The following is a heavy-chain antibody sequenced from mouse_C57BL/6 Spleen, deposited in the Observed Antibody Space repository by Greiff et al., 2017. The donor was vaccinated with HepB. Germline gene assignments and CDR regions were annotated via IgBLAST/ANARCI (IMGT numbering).Heavy chain of an antibody. CDR2: IDPETGGT. D-gene: IGHD1-1*01. CDR1: GYTFTDYE. V-gene: IGHV1-15*01. Sequence: VQLVESGAELVRPGASVTLSCKASGYTFTDYEMHWVKQTPVHGLEWIGAIDPETGGTAYNQKFKGKAILTADKSSSTAYMELRSLTSEDSAVYYCTKGYYYGSSPFAYWGQGTLVTVSA. CDR3: TKGYYYGSSPFAY. J-gene: IGHJ3*01.